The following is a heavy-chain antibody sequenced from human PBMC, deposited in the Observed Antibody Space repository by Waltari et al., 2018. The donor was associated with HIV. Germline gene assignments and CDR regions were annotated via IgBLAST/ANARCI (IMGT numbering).Heavy chain of an antibody. V-gene: IGHV3-33*01. CDR1: GFTFSNFA. Sequence: QVQLVESGGGVVQPGTSLTLSCAVSGFTFSNFAIHWVRQAPGKGVGWLAVFWSDGVEISYADSVKGRFTISKDSSQKTLYLHLTSLRAEDMALYYCARGYSSSRWIPLYHWGRGTLVTVSS. CDR3: ARGYSSSRWIPLYH. J-gene: IGHJ4*02. CDR2: FWSDGVEI. D-gene: IGHD6-6*01.